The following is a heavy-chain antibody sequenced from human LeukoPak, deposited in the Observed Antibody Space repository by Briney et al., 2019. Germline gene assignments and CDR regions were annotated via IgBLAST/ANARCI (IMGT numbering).Heavy chain of an antibody. CDR3: AKGSGWYLNYFDY. Sequence: GGSLRLSCVGSGFIFSSYSMNWVRQAPGKGLEWVSAISGSGGSTYYADSVKGRFTISRDNSKNTLYLQMSSLRAEDTAVYYCAKGSGWYLNYFDYWGQGTLVTVSS. CDR1: GFIFSSYS. D-gene: IGHD6-19*01. J-gene: IGHJ4*02. CDR2: ISGSGGST. V-gene: IGHV3-23*01.